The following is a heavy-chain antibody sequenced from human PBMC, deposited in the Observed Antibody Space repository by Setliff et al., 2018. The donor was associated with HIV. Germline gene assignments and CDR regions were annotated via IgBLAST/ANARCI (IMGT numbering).Heavy chain of an antibody. J-gene: IGHJ4*02. CDR2: INHSGST. D-gene: IGHD3-16*01. CDR1: GGSFSGYY. V-gene: IGHV4-34*01. Sequence: NPSETLSLTCAVYGGSFSGYYWSWIRQSPGKGLEWIGEINHSGSTNYNPSLKSRVTILGGTSKNQFYLKLSSVTAADTAMYYCARDRLVDTVMITDYWGQGTLVTVSS. CDR3: ARDRLVDTVMITDY.